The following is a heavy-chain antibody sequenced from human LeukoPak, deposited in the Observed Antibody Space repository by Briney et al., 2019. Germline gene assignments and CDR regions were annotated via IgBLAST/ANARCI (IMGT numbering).Heavy chain of an antibody. CDR3: AREPGFDSSGYLNWFDP. D-gene: IGHD3-22*01. V-gene: IGHV4-59*01. CDR2: ISYSGST. J-gene: IGHJ5*02. Sequence: PSETLSLTCTVSGGSISSYYWSWIRQPPGKGLEWIACISYSGSTKYNPSLKSRVTISVDTSKNQLSLKLSSVTAAGTAVYYCAREPGFDSSGYLNWFDPWGQGTLVTVSS. CDR1: GGSISSYY.